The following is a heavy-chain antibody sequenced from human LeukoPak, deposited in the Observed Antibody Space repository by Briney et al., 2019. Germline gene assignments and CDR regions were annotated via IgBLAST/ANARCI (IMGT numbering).Heavy chain of an antibody. CDR2: IYSGGST. V-gene: IGHV3-66*01. J-gene: IGHJ3*02. Sequence: GGSLRLSCAASGFTVSSNYMSWVRQAPGKGLQWVSVIYSGGSTYYADSVKGRFTISRGNSKNTLYLQINSLRAEDTAVYYCARAVPGHPGHAFDIWGQGTMVTVSS. D-gene: IGHD6-19*01. CDR3: ARAVPGHPGHAFDI. CDR1: GFTVSSNY.